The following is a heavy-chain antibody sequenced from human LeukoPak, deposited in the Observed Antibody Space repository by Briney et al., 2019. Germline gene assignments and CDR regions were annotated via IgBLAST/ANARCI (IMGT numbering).Heavy chain of an antibody. CDR1: GFIFSIHG. Sequence: AGGSLRLSCAASGFIFSIHGMHWVRQAPGKGLEWVTFISYDGTNRYYADSVKGRFTISRDNSKNTLSLQMNSLREEDTAIYYCARPRIALAATSYFDYWGQGTLVTVSS. CDR3: ARPRIALAATSYFDY. CDR2: ISYDGTNR. J-gene: IGHJ4*02. V-gene: IGHV3-33*05. D-gene: IGHD6-13*01.